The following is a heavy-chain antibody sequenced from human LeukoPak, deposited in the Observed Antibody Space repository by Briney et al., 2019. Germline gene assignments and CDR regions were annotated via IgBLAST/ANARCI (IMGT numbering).Heavy chain of an antibody. V-gene: IGHV4-59*02. J-gene: IGHJ5*02. CDR3: ARLGLFLCSGGSCYSGYWFDP. Sequence: SEALSLTCTVSGGSVSSYYWSWIRQPPGKGLEWIGYIYYSGSTNYNPSLKSRVTISVDTSKNQFSLKLSSVTAADTAVYYCARLGLFLCSGGSCYSGYWFDPWGQGTLVTVSS. CDR2: IYYSGST. CDR1: GGSVSSYY. D-gene: IGHD2-15*01.